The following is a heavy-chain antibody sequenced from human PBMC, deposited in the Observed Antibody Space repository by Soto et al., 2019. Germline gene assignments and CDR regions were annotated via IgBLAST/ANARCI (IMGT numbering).Heavy chain of an antibody. CDR1: GYSFTSYD. D-gene: IGHD2-21*02. CDR3: ARYFPSRDTRAFDL. J-gene: IGHJ3*01. Sequence: ASVKVSCKASGYSFTSYDIEWVRQAAGQGFEWMGWMNANNGNTGYAQKFQGRVTFTRDTSISTAYMELSSLRSDDTAVYYCARYFPSRDTRAFDLWGQGTEVTVS. V-gene: IGHV1-8*01. CDR2: MNANNGNT.